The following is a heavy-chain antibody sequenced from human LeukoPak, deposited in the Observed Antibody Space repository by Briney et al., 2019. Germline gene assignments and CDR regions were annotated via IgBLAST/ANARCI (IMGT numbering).Heavy chain of an antibody. D-gene: IGHD3-16*02. Sequence: ASVKVSRKASGYTFTGYYMHWVRQAPGQGLEWMGWINPNSGGTNYAQKFQGRVTMTRDTSISTAYMELSRLRSDDTAVYYCARDTGSYLVWGSYRYLRSYMDVWGKGTTVTISS. J-gene: IGHJ6*03. V-gene: IGHV1-2*02. CDR1: GYTFTGYY. CDR2: INPNSGGT. CDR3: ARDTGSYLVWGSYRYLRSYMDV.